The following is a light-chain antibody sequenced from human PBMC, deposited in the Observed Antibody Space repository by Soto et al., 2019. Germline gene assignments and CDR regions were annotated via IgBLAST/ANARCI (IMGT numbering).Light chain of an antibody. CDR3: QQSYSTPDT. Sequence: DIQMTQSPSSLSASVGDRVTITCRASQSISSYLNWYQQTPGKAPKLLIYAASSLQSGVPSRFSGSGSVTDFTLTISSLQPEDFATYYCQQSYSTPDTFGGGTKVEIK. CDR2: AAS. CDR1: QSISSY. J-gene: IGKJ4*01. V-gene: IGKV1-39*01.